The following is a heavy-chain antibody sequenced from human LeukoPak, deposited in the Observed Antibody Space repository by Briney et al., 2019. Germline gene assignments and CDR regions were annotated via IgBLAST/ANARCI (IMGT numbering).Heavy chain of an antibody. V-gene: IGHV3-74*01. Sequence: GGSLRLSCAASGFTFSSYWMHWVRQAPGKGLVWVSRINSDGSSTSYADSVKGRFTISRDNAKNTLYLQMNSLRAEDTAVYHCARWSEGPAFDIWGQGTMVTVSS. CDR3: ARWSEGPAFDI. J-gene: IGHJ3*02. CDR2: INSDGSST. D-gene: IGHD1-26*01. CDR1: GFTFSSYW.